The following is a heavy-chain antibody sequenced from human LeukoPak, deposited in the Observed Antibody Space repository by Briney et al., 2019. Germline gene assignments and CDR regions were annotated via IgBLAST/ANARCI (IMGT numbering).Heavy chain of an antibody. CDR2: IRYDGSNK. D-gene: IGHD3-9*01. Sequence: PGGSLRLSCAASGFTFSSYGMHWVRQAPGKGLEWVAFIRYDGSNKYYADSVKGRFTISRDNSKNTLYLQMNSLRAKDTAVYYCAKVKNDILTGYYPYYFDYWGQGTLVTVSS. V-gene: IGHV3-30*02. J-gene: IGHJ4*02. CDR1: GFTFSSYG. CDR3: AKVKNDILTGYYPYYFDY.